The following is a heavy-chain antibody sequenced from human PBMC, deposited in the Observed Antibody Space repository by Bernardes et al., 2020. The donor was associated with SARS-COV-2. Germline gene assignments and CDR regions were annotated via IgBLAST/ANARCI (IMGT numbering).Heavy chain of an antibody. CDR2: MNPGTGDT. V-gene: IGHV1-8*01. CDR1: GYIFTSYD. J-gene: IGHJ6*02. CDR3: ATRGAMSAYQFYGVDV. D-gene: IGHD2-2*01. Sequence: ASVKVSCKASGYIFTSYDINWVRQATGQGLEWMGWMNPGTGDTHYAQRFQGRVTMTRNTSITTAYMELSSLRSVDTAVYYCATRGAMSAYQFYGVDVWGQGTTVTVSS.